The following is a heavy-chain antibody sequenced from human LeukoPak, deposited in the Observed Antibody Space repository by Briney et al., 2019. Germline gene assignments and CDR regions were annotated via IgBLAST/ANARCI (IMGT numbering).Heavy chain of an antibody. V-gene: IGHV4-59*01. J-gene: IGHJ4*02. Sequence: SSETLSLTCTVSGGSISSYYWSWIRQPPGKGLEWIGYIYYSGSTNYNPSPKSRVTISVDTSKNQFSLKLSSVTAADTAVYYCARWLPFGGVIVKDYFDYWGQGTLVTVSS. CDR2: IYYSGST. D-gene: IGHD3-16*02. CDR3: ARWLPFGGVIVKDYFDY. CDR1: GGSISSYY.